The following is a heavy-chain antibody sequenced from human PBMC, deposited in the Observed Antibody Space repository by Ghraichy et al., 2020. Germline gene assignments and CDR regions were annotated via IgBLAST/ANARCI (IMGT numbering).Heavy chain of an antibody. CDR3: ARDPYCGGDCDLPLYGDY. V-gene: IGHV3-33*01. J-gene: IGHJ4*02. Sequence: GESLNISCAASGFTFSSYGMHWVRQAPGKGLEWVAVIWYDGSNKYYADSVKGRFTISRDNSKNTLYLQMNSLRAEDTAVYYCARDPYCGGDCDLPLYGDYWGQGTLVTVSS. CDR1: GFTFSSYG. D-gene: IGHD2-21*02. CDR2: IWYDGSNK.